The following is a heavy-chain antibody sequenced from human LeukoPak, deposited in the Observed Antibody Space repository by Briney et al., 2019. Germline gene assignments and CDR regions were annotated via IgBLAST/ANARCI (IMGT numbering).Heavy chain of an antibody. CDR3: ARGYSYGYARYFDY. CDR1: GFTFSNYA. Sequence: GGSLRLSCAASGFTFSNYAMSWVRQAPGKGLEWVSVIYSGGSTYYGDSVKGRFTISRDNSKNTLYLQMNSLRAEDTAVYFCARGYSYGYARYFDYWGQGTLVTVSS. V-gene: IGHV3-66*01. CDR2: IYSGGST. D-gene: IGHD5-18*01. J-gene: IGHJ4*02.